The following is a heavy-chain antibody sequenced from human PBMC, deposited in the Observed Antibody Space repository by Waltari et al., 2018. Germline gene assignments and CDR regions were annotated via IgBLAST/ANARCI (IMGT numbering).Heavy chain of an antibody. D-gene: IGHD3-22*01. V-gene: IGHV4-34*01. Sequence: QVQLQQWGAGLLKPSETLSLTCAVYGGSFSGYYWSWIRQPPGKGLEWIGEINHSGSTNYNPSLKSRVTISVDTSKNQFSLKLSSVTAADTAVYYGAKTGKDSSGYSAAFDIWGQGTMVTVSS. CDR2: INHSGST. J-gene: IGHJ3*02. CDR1: GGSFSGYY. CDR3: AKTGKDSSGYSAAFDI.